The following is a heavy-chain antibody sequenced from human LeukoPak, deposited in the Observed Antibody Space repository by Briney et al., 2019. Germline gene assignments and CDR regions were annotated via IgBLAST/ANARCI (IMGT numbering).Heavy chain of an antibody. Sequence: SETLSLTCTVSGGSISSYYWSWIRQPPGKGLEWIGYIYYSGSTKYTSSLKSRVTITVDTSKNQFSLNLSSVTAADTAVYFCASLGRDGYNWRYFDYWGQGTLVTVSS. CDR1: GGSISSYY. CDR3: ASLGRDGYNWRYFDY. J-gene: IGHJ4*02. CDR2: IYYSGST. V-gene: IGHV4-59*01. D-gene: IGHD5-12*01.